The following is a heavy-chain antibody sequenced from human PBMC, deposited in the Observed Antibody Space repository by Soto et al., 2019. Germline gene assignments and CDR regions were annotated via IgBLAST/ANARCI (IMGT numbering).Heavy chain of an antibody. CDR1: GFTFNNYA. J-gene: IGHJ4*02. D-gene: IGHD3-10*01. V-gene: IGHV3-23*01. CDR3: AKGRGGSGSLTPRVDS. Sequence: EVQLLESGGGLVQPGGSLRLSCAASGFTFNNYAMTWVRQAPGKGLEWVSAISGGGDTTSYADSVKGRFTVSRDGSKNTLYLQMSSLRAQDTALYYCAKGRGGSGSLTPRVDSWGQGTLVPVSS. CDR2: ISGGGDTT.